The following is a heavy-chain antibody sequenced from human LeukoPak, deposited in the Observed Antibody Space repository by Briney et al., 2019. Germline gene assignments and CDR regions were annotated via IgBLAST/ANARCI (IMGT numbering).Heavy chain of an antibody. CDR1: GFTFSSYW. Sequence: GGSLRLSCAVSGFTFSSYWMSWVRQAPGKGLEWVAKINQYGTEKYYVDSVKGRFTISRDNAKNSLYLQMNSLRAEDTAVYYCAREVREVHHWGQGTLVTVSS. D-gene: IGHD3-10*01. V-gene: IGHV3-7*04. J-gene: IGHJ5*02. CDR3: AREVREVHH. CDR2: INQYGTEK.